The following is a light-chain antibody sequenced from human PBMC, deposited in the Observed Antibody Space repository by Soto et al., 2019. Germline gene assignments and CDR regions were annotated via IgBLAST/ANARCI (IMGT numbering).Light chain of an antibody. CDR2: SAS. Sequence: EIVMTQSPATLSVSPGERATLSCRASQSVSSNLAWYQQKPGQAPRLLIYSASTRITGIPARFSGSGSGTEFTLTIRSLQSEDFAVYYCQPHNNWPLVFPFGPGTKVDIK. V-gene: IGKV3-15*01. CDR3: QPHNNWPLVFP. CDR1: QSVSSN. J-gene: IGKJ3*01.